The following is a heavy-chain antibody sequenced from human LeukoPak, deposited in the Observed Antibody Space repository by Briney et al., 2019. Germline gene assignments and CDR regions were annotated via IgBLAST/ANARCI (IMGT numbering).Heavy chain of an antibody. CDR1: GFTFSTYA. D-gene: IGHD1-26*01. CDR2: ISDSGANK. J-gene: IGHJ6*02. Sequence: GGSLRLSCAASGFTFSTYAMNWVRQVPGKGLEWVSLISDSGANKHYAASVKGRFTISRDNSKNTLSLQMNSLRPEDTAVYYCAKDVRVGGGGMDVWGQGTPVTVSS. CDR3: AKDVRVGGGGMDV. V-gene: IGHV3-23*01.